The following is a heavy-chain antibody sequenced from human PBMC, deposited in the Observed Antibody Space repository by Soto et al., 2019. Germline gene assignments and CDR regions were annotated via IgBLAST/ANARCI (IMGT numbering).Heavy chain of an antibody. Sequence: EVQLVESGGGLVQPGRSLRLSCAASGFTFNDFAMHWVRQAPGKGLEWVASIDWNGANIAYAASVEGRFTISRDNVKNSLFLQMNSLRAEDTAFYFCARDSGIVAAGRFSFDPRGQGNPGHRLL. CDR2: IDWNGANI. V-gene: IGHV3-9*01. D-gene: IGHD6-13*01. CDR1: GFTFNDFA. J-gene: IGHJ5*02. CDR3: ARDSGIVAAGRFSFDP.